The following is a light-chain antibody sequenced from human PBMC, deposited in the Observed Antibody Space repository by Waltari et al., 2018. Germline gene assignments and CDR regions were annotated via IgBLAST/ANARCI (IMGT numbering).Light chain of an antibody. V-gene: IGLV3-19*01. CDR3: SSRDSSGDVI. CDR1: ILRVYY. Sequence: SSELTQDPAVSVALGQTVRITCQGDILRVYYQNWCQQKPGQATLLVIYGKNNRPSGIPDRFSASTSGSTASLTITGAQAEDEAHYYCSSRDSSGDVIFGGGTKLTVL. J-gene: IGLJ2*01. CDR2: GKN.